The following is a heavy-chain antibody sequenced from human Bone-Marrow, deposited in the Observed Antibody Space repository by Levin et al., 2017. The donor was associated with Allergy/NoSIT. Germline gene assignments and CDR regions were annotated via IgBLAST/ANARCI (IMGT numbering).Heavy chain of an antibody. CDR3: VHLWTDGSGYFDS. Sequence: GSGPTLVKPTETLTLTCTFSGFLLDTAGVGVGWIRQPPGKALEWLARIHWDGDKDYSPSLNTRLSITRDRSKSQVVLRMINMDPVDTATYFCVHLWTDGSGYFDSWGRGILSPSPQ. CDR1: GFLLDTAGVG. J-gene: IGHJ4*02. D-gene: IGHD6-25*01. CDR2: IHWDGDK. V-gene: IGHV2-5*02.